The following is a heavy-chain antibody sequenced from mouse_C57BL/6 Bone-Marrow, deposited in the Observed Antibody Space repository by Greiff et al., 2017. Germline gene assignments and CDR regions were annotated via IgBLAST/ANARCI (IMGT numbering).Heavy chain of an antibody. Sequence: EVKLMESGPGLVKPSQSLSLTCSVTGYSITSGYYWNWIRQFPGNKLEWMGYISYDGSNNYNPSLKNRISITRDTSKNQFFLKLNSVTTEDTATYYCARGLLRPAWFAYWGQGTLVTVSA. V-gene: IGHV3-6*01. D-gene: IGHD1-1*01. CDR1: GYSITSGYY. CDR2: ISYDGSN. CDR3: ARGLLRPAWFAY. J-gene: IGHJ3*01.